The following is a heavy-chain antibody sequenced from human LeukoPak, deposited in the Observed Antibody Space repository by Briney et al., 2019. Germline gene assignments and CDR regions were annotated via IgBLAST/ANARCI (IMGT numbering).Heavy chain of an antibody. CDR2: IKQDGSEE. V-gene: IGHV3-7*03. Sequence: GGSLRLSCAASGFTFSSYWMSWVRQAPGKGLEWVANIKQDGSEEYYVDSVKGRFTISRDNAKNSLYLQMSSLRSEDTAVYYCARDGCSSTSCNYGGSGPSFDPWGQGTLVTVSS. CDR3: ARDGCSSTSCNYGGSGPSFDP. D-gene: IGHD2-2*01. J-gene: IGHJ5*02. CDR1: GFTFSSYW.